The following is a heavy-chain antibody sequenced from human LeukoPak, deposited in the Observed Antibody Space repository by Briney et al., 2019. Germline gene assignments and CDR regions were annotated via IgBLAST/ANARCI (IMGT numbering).Heavy chain of an antibody. J-gene: IGHJ3*02. Sequence: ASGKVSCKSSGYTFTTYGITWVRQATGQGLEWMGWINVYNALTKYAQNLQDRVTMTRDTSTSTAYMELRSLRSNDTAVYYCARSSGSYPNDAFDIWGQGTMVTVSS. CDR3: ARSSGSYPNDAFDI. CDR1: GYTFTTYG. D-gene: IGHD1-26*01. V-gene: IGHV1-18*01. CDR2: INVYNALT.